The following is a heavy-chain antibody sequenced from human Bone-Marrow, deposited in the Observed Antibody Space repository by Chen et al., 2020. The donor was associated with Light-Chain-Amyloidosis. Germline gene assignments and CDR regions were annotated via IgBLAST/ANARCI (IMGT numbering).Heavy chain of an antibody. D-gene: IGHD3-16*01. V-gene: IGHV3-48*03. CDR3: ARVWGGYMDV. J-gene: IGHJ6*02. Sequence: EVQLVESGGGLEQPGGSLRLSCATSGFLFNSYEMNWVRQAPGKGLEWVSYISSGGSSIYYADSGKGRFTISRDNTKNSLYLQMNSLRGEDTAVYFCARVWGGYMDVWGQGTTVTVSS. CDR2: ISSGGSSI. CDR1: GFLFNSYE.